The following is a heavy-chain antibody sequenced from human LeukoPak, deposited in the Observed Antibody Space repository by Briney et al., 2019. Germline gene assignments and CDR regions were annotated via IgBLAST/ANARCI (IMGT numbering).Heavy chain of an antibody. CDR1: GFTFSSYE. D-gene: IGHD4-17*01. V-gene: IGHV3-48*03. CDR2: IISSGSTI. Sequence: QPGGSLRLSCAASGFTFSSYEMNWVRQAPGKVLEWVSYIISSGSTIYYADSVKGRFTISRDNAKNSLYLQMNSLRAEDTAVYYCARWDPDYGDPHDAFDIWGQGTMVTVSS. J-gene: IGHJ3*02. CDR3: ARWDPDYGDPHDAFDI.